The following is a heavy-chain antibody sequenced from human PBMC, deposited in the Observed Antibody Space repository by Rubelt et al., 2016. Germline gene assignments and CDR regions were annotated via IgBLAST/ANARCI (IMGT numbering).Heavy chain of an antibody. V-gene: IGHV3-48*04. CDR1: GFTFSSHS. CDR2: ISSGGSTI. CDR3: ARATKIAVAEDFDY. J-gene: IGHJ4*02. Sequence: EVQLLESGGGLVQPGGSLRLSCAASGFTFSSHSMNWVRQAPGKGLEWLSYISSGGSTIYYAGSVKGRFIISRDNARNSLYLQMNSLRAEDTAVYYCARATKIAVAEDFDYWGQGTLVTVSS. D-gene: IGHD6-19*01.